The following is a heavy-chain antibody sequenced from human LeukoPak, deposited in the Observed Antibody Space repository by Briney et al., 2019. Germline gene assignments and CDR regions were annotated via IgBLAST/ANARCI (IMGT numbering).Heavy chain of an antibody. V-gene: IGHV4-30-2*01. Sequence: SETLSLTCAVSGGSISSGGYSWSWIRQPPGKGLEWIGYIYHSGSTYYNPSLKSRVTISVDGSKNQFSLKLSSVTAADTAVYYCARVAGTYYDFWSGWGSFDYWGQGTLVTVSS. CDR3: ARVAGTYYDFWSGWGSFDY. J-gene: IGHJ4*02. D-gene: IGHD3-3*01. CDR1: GGSISSGGYS. CDR2: IYHSGST.